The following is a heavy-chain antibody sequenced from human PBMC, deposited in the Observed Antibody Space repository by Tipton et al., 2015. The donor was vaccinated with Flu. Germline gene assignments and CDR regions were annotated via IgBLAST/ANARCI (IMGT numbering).Heavy chain of an antibody. CDR3: AAFCSVDCYIINS. D-gene: IGHD2-21*01. V-gene: IGHV3-7*03. CDR2: ISQDGNDK. J-gene: IGHJ5*02. Sequence: SLRLSCATSGFTFSNYWMSWIRQAPRKGLEWVAHISQDGNDKYYVDSVKGRFTISRDNAKKSLSLQMNSLRAEDSAVYYCAAFCSVDCYIINSWGQGTLVTVSS. CDR1: GFTFSNYW.